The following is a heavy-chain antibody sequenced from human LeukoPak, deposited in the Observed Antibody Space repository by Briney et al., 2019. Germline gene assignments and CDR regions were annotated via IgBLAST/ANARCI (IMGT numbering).Heavy chain of an antibody. Sequence: SETLSLTCTVSGGSISSYYWSWIRQPPGKGLEWIGYIYYSGSTNYNPSLKSRVSISVDTSKNQFSLKLSSVTAADTAVYYCARARHSSSWYGTYYFDYWGQGTLVTVSS. CDR3: ARARHSSSWYGTYYFDY. CDR1: GGSISSYY. D-gene: IGHD6-13*01. V-gene: IGHV4-59*01. J-gene: IGHJ4*02. CDR2: IYYSGST.